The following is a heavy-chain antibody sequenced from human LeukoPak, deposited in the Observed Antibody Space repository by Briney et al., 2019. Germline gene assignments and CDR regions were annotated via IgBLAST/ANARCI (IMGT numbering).Heavy chain of an antibody. V-gene: IGHV3-7*01. CDR2: IKQDGSEK. J-gene: IGHJ6*03. CDR3: ARRSYRGVFGVYYYYYMDV. Sequence: GGSLRLSCVASGFSFNTYWMSWVRQAPGKGLEWVANIKQDGSEKYYVDSVKGRFTISRDNAKNSVYLQMNRLRVEDTAVYYCARRSYRGVFGVYYYYYMDVWGKGTPVTVSS. D-gene: IGHD3-16*02. CDR1: GFSFNTYW.